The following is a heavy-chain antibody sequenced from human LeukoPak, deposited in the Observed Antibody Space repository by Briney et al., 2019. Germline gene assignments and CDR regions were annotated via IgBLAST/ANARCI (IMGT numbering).Heavy chain of an antibody. CDR2: IKKDGSEK. Sequence: AGTLRLSCAASGFTFSSYWMSWVRQAQGQGMERVANIKKDGSEKYYVDSVKGRFTISRDNAKNSLYLQMNSLRAEDTAVYYCAREEHYDFWSGYYYYYGMDVWGQGTTVTVSS. D-gene: IGHD3-3*01. V-gene: IGHV3-7*01. J-gene: IGHJ6*02. CDR1: GFTFSSYW. CDR3: AREEHYDFWSGYYYYYGMDV.